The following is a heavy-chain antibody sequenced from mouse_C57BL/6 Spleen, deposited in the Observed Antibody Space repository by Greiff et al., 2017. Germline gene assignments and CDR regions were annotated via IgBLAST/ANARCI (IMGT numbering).Heavy chain of an antibody. J-gene: IGHJ3*01. CDR3: ARFYDYDGAY. D-gene: IGHD2-4*01. Sequence: VQLKESGPGLVKPSQSLSLTCSVTGYSITSGYYWNWIRQFPGNKLEWMGYISYDGSNNYNPYLKNRLSITRDTSKNQFVLKLNSVTTEDTATYYCARFYDYDGAYWGQGTLVTVSA. V-gene: IGHV3-6*01. CDR1: GYSITSGYY. CDR2: ISYDGSN.